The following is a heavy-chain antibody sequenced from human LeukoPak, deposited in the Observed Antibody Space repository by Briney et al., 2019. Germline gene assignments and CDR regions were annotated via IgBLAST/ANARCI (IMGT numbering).Heavy chain of an antibody. CDR1: GFTFSNAW. CDR3: TTDFGVFRSDFWSGYYRFDY. Sequence: GGSLRLSCAASGFTFSNAWMSWVRQAPGKGLEWVGRVKSKTDGGTTDYAAPVKGRFTISRDDSKNTLSLQMNSLKTEDTAVYYCTTDFGVFRSDFWSGYYRFDYWGQGTLVTVSS. V-gene: IGHV3-15*01. D-gene: IGHD3-3*01. CDR2: VKSKTDGGTT. J-gene: IGHJ4*02.